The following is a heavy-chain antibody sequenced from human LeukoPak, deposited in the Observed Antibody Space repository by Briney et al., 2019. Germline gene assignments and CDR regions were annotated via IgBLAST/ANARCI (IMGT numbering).Heavy chain of an antibody. J-gene: IGHJ2*01. CDR1: GFTFSSYD. Sequence: GGSLRLSCAVSGFTFSSYDMHWVRQATGKGLEWVSGIGTAGDIYYPGSVKGRFTISRENAKNSLYLQVNSLRAGDTAVYYCARAGYSSTWYSRYFDLWGRGTLVTVSS. V-gene: IGHV3-13*01. D-gene: IGHD6-13*01. CDR3: ARAGYSSTWYSRYFDL. CDR2: IGTAGDI.